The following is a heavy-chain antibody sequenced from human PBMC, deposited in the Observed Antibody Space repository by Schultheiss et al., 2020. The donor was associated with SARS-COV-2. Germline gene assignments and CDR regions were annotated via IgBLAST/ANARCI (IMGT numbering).Heavy chain of an antibody. Sequence: GSLRLSCTVSGGSISSYYWSWIRQPAGKGLEWIGRIYTSGSTNYNPSLKSRVTMSVDTSKNQFSLKLSSVTAADTAVYYCARDKRGPFDYWGQGTLVTVSS. J-gene: IGHJ4*02. D-gene: IGHD3-10*01. V-gene: IGHV4-4*07. CDR3: ARDKRGPFDY. CDR2: IYTSGST. CDR1: GGSISSYY.